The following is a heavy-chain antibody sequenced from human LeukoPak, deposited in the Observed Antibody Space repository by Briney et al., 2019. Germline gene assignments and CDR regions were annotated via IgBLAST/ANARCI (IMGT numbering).Heavy chain of an antibody. V-gene: IGHV4-59*12. Sequence: SETLSLTCTVSGGSISSYYWSWIRQPPGKGLEWIGYIYYSGSTNSNPSLKSRVTISVDTSKDQFSLKLSSVTAADTAVYYCARVDGWAYSGYDAFAFLRAPWGQGTLVTVSS. CDR1: GGSISSYY. J-gene: IGHJ5*02. CDR3: ARVDGWAYSGYDAFAFLRAP. CDR2: IYYSGST. D-gene: IGHD5-12*01.